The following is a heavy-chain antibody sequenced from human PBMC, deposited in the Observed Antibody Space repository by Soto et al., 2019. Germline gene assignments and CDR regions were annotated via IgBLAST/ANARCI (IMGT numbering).Heavy chain of an antibody. CDR2: ISSEGSDK. Sequence: QVQLVESGGGAVQPGRSLRLSCAASVFTFSSYAMHWVRQAPGQGLEWVAVISSEGSDKYYADSVKGRFTISRDNSKNTRYLQMNSLRAEDTAVYYCAKDGGEAVAGTLDSWGQGTLVTVSS. J-gene: IGHJ4*02. D-gene: IGHD6-19*01. CDR3: AKDGGEAVAGTLDS. CDR1: VFTFSSYA. V-gene: IGHV3-30*18.